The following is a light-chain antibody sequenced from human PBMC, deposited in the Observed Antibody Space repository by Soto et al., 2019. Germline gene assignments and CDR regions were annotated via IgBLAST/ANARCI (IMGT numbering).Light chain of an antibody. Sequence: DIPMTQSPSTLSASVGDRVTITCRARQSISSWLAWYQQKPGKPPKLLIYDASSVESGVPSRLSGSGSGTEFALTISSLQPDDFATYYCHQYNSYWTFGQGTKVAIK. CDR1: QSISSW. J-gene: IGKJ1*01. V-gene: IGKV1-5*01. CDR2: DAS. CDR3: HQYNSYWT.